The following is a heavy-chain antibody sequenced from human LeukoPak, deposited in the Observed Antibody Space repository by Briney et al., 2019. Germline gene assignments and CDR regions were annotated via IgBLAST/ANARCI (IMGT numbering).Heavy chain of an antibody. CDR3: ARLSVPYC. CDR2: IYYSGST. CDR1: GGSISSYY. V-gene: IGHV4-59*08. J-gene: IGHJ4*02. Sequence: SETLSLTCTVSGGSISSYYWSWIRQPPGKGLEWIGNIYYSGSTNYNPSLKSRVTISVDTAKNQFSLKLSSVAAADTAVYYCARLSVPYCWGPGTLVTVSS. D-gene: IGHD2-2*01.